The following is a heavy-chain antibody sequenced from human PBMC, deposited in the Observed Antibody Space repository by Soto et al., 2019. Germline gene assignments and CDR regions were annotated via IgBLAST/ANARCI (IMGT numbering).Heavy chain of an antibody. V-gene: IGHV1-3*01. D-gene: IGHD2-21*02. Sequence: ASVTGSCKASGYTFTNYAMHWVRHAPGQRLEWMGWINAGNGNTKYSQKFQGRVTITRDTSASTAYMELSSLRSEDTAVYYCARSIVVVTAADYWGQGTLVTVSS. CDR3: ARSIVVVTAADY. CDR1: GYTFTNYA. CDR2: INAGNGNT. J-gene: IGHJ4*02.